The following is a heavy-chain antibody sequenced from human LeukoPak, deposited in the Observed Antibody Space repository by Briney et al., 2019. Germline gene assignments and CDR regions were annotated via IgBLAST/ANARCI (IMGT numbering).Heavy chain of an antibody. D-gene: IGHD3-9*01. V-gene: IGHV1-2*02. CDR3: ARSPDILTGGNFDY. CDR1: GYTFTDYY. J-gene: IGHJ4*02. CDR2: INPNSGGT. Sequence: ASLKVSCKASGYTFTDYYMHWVRQAPGQGLEWMGWINPNSGGTNYAQKFYARVTMTRDTSISTAYMELSRLRSDDTAVFYCARSPDILTGGNFDYWGQGTLVTVSS.